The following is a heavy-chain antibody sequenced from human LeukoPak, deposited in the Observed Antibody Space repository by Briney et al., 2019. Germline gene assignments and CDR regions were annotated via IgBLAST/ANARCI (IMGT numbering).Heavy chain of an antibody. J-gene: IGHJ4*02. CDR3: ARDSLPMAVTGPFDH. D-gene: IGHD6-19*01. Sequence: GGSLRLSCAASGFNFSSYGMHWVRQAPGKGLEWVTSIWFDGSNIHYADSVKGRVIISRDNSMSAPYLQMNSLRAEDTAIYYCARDSLPMAVTGPFDHWGQGALVTVSS. V-gene: IGHV3-33*01. CDR2: IWFDGSNI. CDR1: GFNFSSYG.